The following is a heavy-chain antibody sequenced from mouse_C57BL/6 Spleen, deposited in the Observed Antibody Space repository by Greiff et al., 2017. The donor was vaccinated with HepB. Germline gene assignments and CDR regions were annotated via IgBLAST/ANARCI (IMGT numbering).Heavy chain of an antibody. V-gene: IGHV3-6*01. Sequence: EVKLVESGPGLVKPSQSLSLTCSVTGYSITSGYYWNWIRQFPGNKLEWMGYISYDGSNNYNPSLKNRISITRDTSKNQFFLKLNSVTTEDTATYYCARDDGSSNWYFDVWGTGTTVTVSS. D-gene: IGHD1-1*01. J-gene: IGHJ1*03. CDR2: ISYDGSN. CDR1: GYSITSGYY. CDR3: ARDDGSSNWYFDV.